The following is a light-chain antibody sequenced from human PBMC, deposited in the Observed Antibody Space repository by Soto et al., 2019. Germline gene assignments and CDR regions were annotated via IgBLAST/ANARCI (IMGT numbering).Light chain of an antibody. V-gene: IGKV1-5*01. Sequence: DIQMTQSPSTLSASVGDRVTITCRASQSISNRLACYQQKPGKAPKVLIYDASSLEGGVPSRFSGTGSATEFRLTISSLQPDDFATYHCQHYGGVWTFGQGTKVDI. CDR1: QSISNR. J-gene: IGKJ1*01. CDR2: DAS. CDR3: QHYGGVWT.